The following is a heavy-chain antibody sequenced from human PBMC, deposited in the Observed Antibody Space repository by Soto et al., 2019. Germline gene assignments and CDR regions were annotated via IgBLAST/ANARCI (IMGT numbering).Heavy chain of an antibody. CDR1: GYAFTTYG. J-gene: IGHJ4*02. D-gene: IGHD6-6*01. V-gene: IGHV1-18*01. CDR3: ARGRDGDY. Sequence: QVHLVQSGAEVKKPGASVKVSCKGSGYAFTTYGITWVRQAPGQGLEWMGWISAHNGNTNYAKKHQGRVTVTRDTSTSTAYMELRSLRSDDTAVYYCARGRDGDYWGQGAMVTVSS. CDR2: ISAHNGNT.